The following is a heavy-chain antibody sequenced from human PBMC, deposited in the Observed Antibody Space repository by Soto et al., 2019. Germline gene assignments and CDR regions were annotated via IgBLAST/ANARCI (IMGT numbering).Heavy chain of an antibody. CDR3: ARSRDQWLVDAFEV. CDR1: GGSFSGYY. J-gene: IGHJ3*01. CDR2: VNPTGST. Sequence: SETLSLTCAVYGGSFSGYYWSWIRQSPGKGLEWIGEVNPTGSTNYNPSLKSRVIISVDTSKDQFFLNLNSVTAADTALYYCARSRDQWLVDAFEVWGPGTMVTVSS. V-gene: IGHV4-34*01. D-gene: IGHD6-19*01.